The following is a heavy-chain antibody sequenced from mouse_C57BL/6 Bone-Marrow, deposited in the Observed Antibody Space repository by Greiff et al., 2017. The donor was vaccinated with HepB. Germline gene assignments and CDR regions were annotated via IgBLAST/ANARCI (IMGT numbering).Heavy chain of an antibody. V-gene: IGHV1-42*01. CDR2: INPSTGGT. Sequence: EVQLQQSGPELVKPGASVKISCKASGYSFTGYYMNWVKQSPEKSLEWIGEINPSTGGTTYNQKFKAKATLTVDKSSSTAYMQLKSLTSEDSAVYYCARSGYDYDWPYWGQGTSVTVSS. CDR1: GYSFTGYY. D-gene: IGHD2-4*01. CDR3: ARSGYDYDWPY. J-gene: IGHJ4*01.